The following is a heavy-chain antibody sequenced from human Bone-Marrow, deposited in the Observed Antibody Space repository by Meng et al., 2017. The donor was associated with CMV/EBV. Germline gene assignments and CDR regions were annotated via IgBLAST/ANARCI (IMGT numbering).Heavy chain of an antibody. D-gene: IGHD2-2*01. Sequence: GGSLRLSCAASGFTFSSNDMHWVRQTTGKGLEWVSAIGTAGDTYYPGSVKGRFTISRDNSKNTLYLQMNSLRAEDTAVYYCAKDRAIVVVPAAKGELFDYWGQGTLVTVAS. CDR3: AKDRAIVVVPAAKGELFDY. CDR2: IGTAGDT. CDR1: GFTFSSND. V-gene: IGHV3-13*01. J-gene: IGHJ4*02.